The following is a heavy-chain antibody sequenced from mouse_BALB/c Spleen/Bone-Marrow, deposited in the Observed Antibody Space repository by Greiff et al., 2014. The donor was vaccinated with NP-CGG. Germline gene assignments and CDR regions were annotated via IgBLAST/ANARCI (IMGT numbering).Heavy chain of an antibody. V-gene: IGHV1-67*01. Sequence: LVESGPELVRPGVSVKISCKGSGYTFTDYAMHWVKQSHAKSLEWIGVINTYSGGANYNQEFKGKATMTVDKSSSTAYMELARLTSEDSAIYYCARDYGSSHFDHWGQGSTLTVSS. J-gene: IGHJ2*01. CDR3: ARDYGSSHFDH. CDR2: INTYSGGA. CDR1: GYTFTDYA. D-gene: IGHD1-1*01.